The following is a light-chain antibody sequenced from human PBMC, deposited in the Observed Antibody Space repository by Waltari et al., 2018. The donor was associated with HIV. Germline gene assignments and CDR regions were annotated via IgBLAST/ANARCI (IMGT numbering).Light chain of an antibody. V-gene: IGLV2-14*01. J-gene: IGLJ2*01. Sequence: QSALTQPASVSGSPGQSITISCPGARSALGNYKYVSWYQHHPGIAPKLIIYEDNNRPSGVSNRFSGSKSGKTASLTISGLQAEDESDYYCSSYTDSSVIFGGGTKVTVL. CDR1: RSALGNYKY. CDR2: EDN. CDR3: SSYTDSSVI.